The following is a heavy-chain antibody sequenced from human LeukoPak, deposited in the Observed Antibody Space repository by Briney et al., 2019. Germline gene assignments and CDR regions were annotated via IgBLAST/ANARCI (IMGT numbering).Heavy chain of an antibody. Sequence: GGSLRLSCAASGFTFSSYSMNWVRQAPGKGLEWVSSISSSSSYIYYADSVKGRFTISRDNSKNSVFLQMNSLRAEDTALYYCAKLVAAPAMGAYDIWGQGTVVTVSS. CDR2: ISSSSSYI. J-gene: IGHJ3*02. V-gene: IGHV3-21*04. CDR3: AKLVAAPAMGAYDI. D-gene: IGHD2-2*01. CDR1: GFTFSSYS.